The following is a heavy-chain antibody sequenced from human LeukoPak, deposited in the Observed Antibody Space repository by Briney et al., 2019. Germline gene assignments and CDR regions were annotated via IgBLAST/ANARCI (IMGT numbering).Heavy chain of an antibody. J-gene: IGHJ4*02. D-gene: IGHD1-20*01. V-gene: IGHV3-30*18. Sequence: GRSLRLSCAASGFTFSSYGMHWVRQAPGKGLEWVAVISYDGSNKYYAGSVKGRFTISRDNSKNTLYLQMNSLRAEDTAVYYCAKDWYNWNDLGYWGQGTLVTVSS. CDR1: GFTFSSYG. CDR2: ISYDGSNK. CDR3: AKDWYNWNDLGY.